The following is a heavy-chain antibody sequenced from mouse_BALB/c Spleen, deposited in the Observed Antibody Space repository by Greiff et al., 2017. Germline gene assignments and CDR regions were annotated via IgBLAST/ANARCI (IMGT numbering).Heavy chain of an antibody. V-gene: IGHV1S81*02. J-gene: IGHJ4*01. CDR3: ARSVGFITSRDAMDY. CDR2: INPSNGRT. D-gene: IGHD1-1*01. Sequence: QVQLQQPGAELVKPGASVKLSCKASGYTFTSYWMHWVKQRPGQGLEWIGEINPSNGRTNYNEKFKSKATLTVDKSSSTAYMQLSSLTSEDSAVYYGARSVGFITSRDAMDYWGQGTSVTVSS. CDR1: GYTFTSYW.